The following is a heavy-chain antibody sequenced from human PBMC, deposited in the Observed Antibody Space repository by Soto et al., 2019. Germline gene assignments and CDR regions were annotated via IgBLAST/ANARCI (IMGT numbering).Heavy chain of an antibody. V-gene: IGHV1-3*01. Sequence: GASVKXSCKASGYTFTSYAMHWVRQAPGQRLEWMGWINAGNGNTKYSQKFQGRVTITRDTSASTAYMELSSLRSEDTAVYYCARDXTVTVLPKLFXYWGQGTLVXVSS. J-gene: IGHJ4*02. CDR2: INAGNGNT. CDR1: GYTFTSYA. CDR3: ARDXTVTVLPKLFXY. D-gene: IGHD4-17*01.